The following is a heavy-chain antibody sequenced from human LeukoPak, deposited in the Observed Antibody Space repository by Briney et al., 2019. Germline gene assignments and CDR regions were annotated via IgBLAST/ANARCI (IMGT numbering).Heavy chain of an antibody. J-gene: IGHJ4*02. D-gene: IGHD3-10*01. Sequence: ASVNVSCKASGYTFTGYYMHWVRQAPGQGLEWMGWINPNSGGTNYAQKFQGRVTMTRDTSISTAYMELSRLRPDDTAVYYCAREITTYYYGSGSSNWGQGTLVTVSS. CDR3: AREITTYYYGSGSSN. CDR1: GYTFTGYY. CDR2: INPNSGGT. V-gene: IGHV1-2*02.